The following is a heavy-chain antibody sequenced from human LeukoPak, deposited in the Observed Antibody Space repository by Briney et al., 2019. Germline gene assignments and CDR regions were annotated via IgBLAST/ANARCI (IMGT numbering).Heavy chain of an antibody. CDR1: GGTFSSYA. V-gene: IGHV1-69*01. CDR3: ARDSIAVASYYYYYMDV. D-gene: IGHD6-19*01. J-gene: IGHJ6*03. CDR2: IIPIFGTA. Sequence: SVKVSCKASGGTFSSYAISWVRQAPGQGLEWMGGIIPIFGTANYAQQFQGRVTITADESTSTAYMELSSLRSEVPAVYYCARDSIAVASYYYYYMDVWGKGTTFTVSS.